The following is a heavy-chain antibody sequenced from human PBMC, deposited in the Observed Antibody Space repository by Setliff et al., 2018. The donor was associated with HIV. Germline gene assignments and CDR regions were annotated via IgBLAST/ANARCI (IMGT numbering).Heavy chain of an antibody. CDR3: ARHGSNWFDP. CDR1: GGSISNGGYY. V-gene: IGHV4-39*01. J-gene: IGHJ5*02. Sequence: SETLSLTCAVSGGSISNGGYYWSWIRQPAGKGLEWIGSIYYSGSTYYNPSLKSRVTISVDTSKNQFYLRLSSVTAADTAVYYCARHGSNWFDPWGQGTQVTVSS. D-gene: IGHD3-10*01. CDR2: IYYSGST.